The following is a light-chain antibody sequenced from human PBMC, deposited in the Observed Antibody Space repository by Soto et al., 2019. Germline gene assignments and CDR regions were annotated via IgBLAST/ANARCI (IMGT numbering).Light chain of an antibody. CDR2: AAS. CDR3: QQSYTFPYT. Sequence: DIQMTQSPSSMSASVGDRVTITCRASQGINSWLAWYQQRPGKAPELLIYAASTLKSGVPSRFSGSGSGTDFTLTISSLRPEDFATYYCQQSYTFPYTFGQGTKLEI. J-gene: IGKJ2*01. CDR1: QGINSW. V-gene: IGKV1-12*01.